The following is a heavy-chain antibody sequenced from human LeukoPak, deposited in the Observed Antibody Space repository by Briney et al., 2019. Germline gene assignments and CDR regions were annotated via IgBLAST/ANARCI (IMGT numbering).Heavy chain of an antibody. CDR2: IKSKTDGGTT. CDR1: GFTFSNAW. V-gene: IGHV3-15*01. J-gene: IGHJ6*04. D-gene: IGHD3-16*01. CDR3: TTDGGYYGMDV. Sequence: SGGSPRLSCAASGFTFSNAWMSWVRQAPGKGLEWVGRIKSKTDGGTTDYAAPVKGRFTISRDDSKNTLYLQMNSLKTEDTAVYYCTTDGGYYGMDVWGKGTTVTVSS.